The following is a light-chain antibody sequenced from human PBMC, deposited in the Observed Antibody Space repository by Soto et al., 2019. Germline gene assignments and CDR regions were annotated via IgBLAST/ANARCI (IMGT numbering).Light chain of an antibody. CDR2: RAS. CDR3: QHYYNWPPFT. CDR1: QSVGNN. J-gene: IGKJ3*01. V-gene: IGKV3-15*01. Sequence: EIVLTQSPATLSVSPGERATLSCRASQSVGNNLAWYQQKPGQAPRLLMYRASTRATGIPARFSGSGSETEFTLTISSLQSEDFAVYYCQHYYNWPPFTFGPGTKVDIK.